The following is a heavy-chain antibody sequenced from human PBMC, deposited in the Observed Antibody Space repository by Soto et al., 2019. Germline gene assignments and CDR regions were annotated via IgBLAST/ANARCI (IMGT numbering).Heavy chain of an antibody. D-gene: IGHD4-4*01. V-gene: IGHV3-7*03. CDR3: ARAPYSNASYRFEL. Sequence: GGSLRLSCEASGFTFSGYWMSCVRQAPGKGLEWVADIKHDGSVQYYVDSVKGRFTISRDNAKKLLYLQMNGLRAEDTALYYCARAPYSNASYRFELWGQETMVTVSS. CDR1: GFTFSGYW. J-gene: IGHJ4*02. CDR2: IKHDGSVQ.